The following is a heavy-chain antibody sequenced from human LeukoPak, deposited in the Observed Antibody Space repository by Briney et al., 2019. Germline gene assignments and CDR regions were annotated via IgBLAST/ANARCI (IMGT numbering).Heavy chain of an antibody. CDR1: GYSISSGYY. CDR3: ARQSSLYDFWSGYYLSEAFDI. D-gene: IGHD3-3*01. Sequence: PSETLSLTCAVSGYSISSGYYWGWIRQPPGKGLEWIGSIYHSGSTYYNPSLKSRVTISVDTSKHQFSLKLSSVTAADTAVYYCARQSSLYDFWSGYYLSEAFDIWGQGTMVTVS. J-gene: IGHJ3*02. V-gene: IGHV4-38-2*01. CDR2: IYHSGST.